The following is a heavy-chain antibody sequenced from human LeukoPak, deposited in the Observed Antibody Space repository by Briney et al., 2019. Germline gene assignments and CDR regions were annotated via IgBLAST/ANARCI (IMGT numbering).Heavy chain of an antibody. CDR2: ISSSSSYI. CDR1: GFTFSSYS. CDR3: ARDRGSYSTRLFDY. V-gene: IGHV3-21*04. D-gene: IGHD1-26*01. Sequence: GGSLRLSCAASGFTFSSYSMNWVRQAPGKGLEWVSSISSSSSYIYYADSVKGRFTISRDNAKNSLYLQMNSLRAEDTAVYYCARDRGSYSTRLFDYWGQGTLVTVSS. J-gene: IGHJ4*02.